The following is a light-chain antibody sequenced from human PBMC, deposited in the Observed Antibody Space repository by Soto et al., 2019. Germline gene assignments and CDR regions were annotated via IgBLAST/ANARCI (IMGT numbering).Light chain of an antibody. CDR2: AAS. CDR3: QQYNSYST. CDR1: QGISSY. Sequence: ALRMTQSPSSFSASTGDRVTITCRASQGISSYLAWYQQKPGKAPKLLIYAASTLQSGVPSRFSGSGSGTDFTLTISCLQSEDFATYYCQQYNSYSTFGQGTKVDIK. V-gene: IGKV1-8*01. J-gene: IGKJ1*01.